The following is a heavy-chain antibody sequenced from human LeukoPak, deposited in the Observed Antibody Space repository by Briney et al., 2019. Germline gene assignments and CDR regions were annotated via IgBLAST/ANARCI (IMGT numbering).Heavy chain of an antibody. J-gene: IGHJ4*02. D-gene: IGHD3-3*01. CDR3: AREQGRSNFWSGYYGFSPFDY. Sequence: GGSLRLSCSASGFTFSSYGMHWVRQAPGKGLEWVAFIRYDGSNKYYADSVKGRFTISRDNSKNTLYLQMNSLRAEDTAVYYCAREQGRSNFWSGYYGFSPFDYWGQGTLVTVSS. CDR1: GFTFSSYG. CDR2: IRYDGSNK. V-gene: IGHV3-30*02.